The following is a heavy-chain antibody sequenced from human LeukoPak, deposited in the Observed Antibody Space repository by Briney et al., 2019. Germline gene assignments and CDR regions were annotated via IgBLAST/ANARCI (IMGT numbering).Heavy chain of an antibody. V-gene: IGHV3-73*01. CDR3: TSELGMGNY. D-gene: IGHD7-27*01. CDR2: IRSKANSYAT. Sequence: GVEWGGRIRSKANSYATAYAASVKGRFTISRDDSKNTAYLQMNSLKTEDTAVYYCTSELGMGNYWGQGALVTVSS. J-gene: IGHJ4*02.